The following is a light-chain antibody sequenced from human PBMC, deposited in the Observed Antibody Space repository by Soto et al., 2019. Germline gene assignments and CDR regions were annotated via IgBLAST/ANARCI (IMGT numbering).Light chain of an antibody. Sequence: QSALTQPASVSGSPGQSITISCTGTSSDVGTYNLVSWYQQHPGKAPKLMIYEGSERPSGVSNRFSASKSGNTASLTISGLQAEDEADYYCCSYAGNSIVVFGGGTQLTVL. CDR3: CSYAGNSIVV. V-gene: IGLV2-23*01. J-gene: IGLJ2*01. CDR2: EGS. CDR1: SSDVGTYNL.